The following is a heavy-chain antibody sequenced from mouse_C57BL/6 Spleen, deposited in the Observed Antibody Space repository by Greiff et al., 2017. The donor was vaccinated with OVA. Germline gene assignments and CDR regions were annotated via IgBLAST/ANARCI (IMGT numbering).Heavy chain of an antibody. CDR2: INPNYGTT. V-gene: IGHV1-39*01. D-gene: IGHD2-2*01. Sequence: EVQLQESGPELVKPGASVKISCKASGYSFTDYNMNWVQQSTGKSLEWIGVINPNYGTTSYNQKFKGKATLTVDQSSSTAYMQLNSLTSEDSAVYYYAREDGYGYFDYWGQGTTLTVSS. CDR3: AREDGYGYFDY. J-gene: IGHJ2*01. CDR1: GYSFTDYN.